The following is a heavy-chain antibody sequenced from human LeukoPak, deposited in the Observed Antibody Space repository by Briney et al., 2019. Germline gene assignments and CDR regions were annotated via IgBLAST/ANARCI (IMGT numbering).Heavy chain of an antibody. V-gene: IGHV1-8*01. CDR2: MNPNSGNT. Sequence: GASVKVSCKASGYTFTSYDINWVRQATGQGLEWMGWMNPNSGNTGYAQKFQGRVTMTRNTSISTGYMELSSLRSEDTAVYYCARGWPDIVVVPAAIPFDYWGQGTLVTVSS. CDR3: ARGWPDIVVVPAAIPFDY. CDR1: GYTFTSYD. D-gene: IGHD2-2*01. J-gene: IGHJ4*02.